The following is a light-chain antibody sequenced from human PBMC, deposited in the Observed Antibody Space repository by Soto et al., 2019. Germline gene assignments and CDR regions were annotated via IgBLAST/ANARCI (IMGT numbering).Light chain of an antibody. CDR1: SSDVGNY. J-gene: IGLJ2*01. CDR2: EGR. Sequence: QSALTQPASVSGSPGQSITISCTGTSSDVGNYVSWYQQHPGKAPKLKIYEGRKRPPGLSNRFSCSKSGYTSSLTISGLQTEDEAYYYCCSYAGDVTVLFGGGTKLTVL. CDR3: CSYAGDVTVL. V-gene: IGLV2-23*01.